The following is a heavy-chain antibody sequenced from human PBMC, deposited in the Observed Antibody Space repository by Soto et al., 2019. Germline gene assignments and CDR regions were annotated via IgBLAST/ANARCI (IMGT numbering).Heavy chain of an antibody. CDR2: IYTGDSDA. CDR3: AASIFYYGMDV. J-gene: IGHJ6*02. Sequence: GESLKISCKGSGYTFTNYWIGWVRQMPGKGPEWMGIIYTGDSDAKYNPSFQGQVTISADKSITTTYLQWSSLKASDTAIYYCAASIFYYGMDVWGQGTTVTVS. CDR1: GYTFTNYW. V-gene: IGHV5-51*01.